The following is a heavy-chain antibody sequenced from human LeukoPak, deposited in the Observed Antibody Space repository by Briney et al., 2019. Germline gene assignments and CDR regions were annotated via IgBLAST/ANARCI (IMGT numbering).Heavy chain of an antibody. CDR1: GYTFTSYG. J-gene: IGHJ4*02. V-gene: IGHV1-18*01. Sequence: ASVKVSCKASGYTFTSYGISWVRQAPGQGLEWMGWISAYNGNTNYAQKPQGRVTMTTDTSTSTAYMELRSLRSDDTAVYYCARSYSSSSVRWDYFDYWGQGTLVTVSS. D-gene: IGHD6-6*01. CDR3: ARSYSSSSVRWDYFDY. CDR2: ISAYNGNT.